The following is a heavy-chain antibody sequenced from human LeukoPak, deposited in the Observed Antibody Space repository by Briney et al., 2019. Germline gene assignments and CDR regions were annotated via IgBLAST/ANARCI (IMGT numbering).Heavy chain of an antibody. D-gene: IGHD1-26*01. V-gene: IGHV4-4*09. J-gene: IGHJ5*02. Sequence: PSETLSLTCTVSAGSISGYYWGCIRQPPGKGLEWIGYIYTSGSTNYNPSLKSRVTISVDTTKKHFSLKLSSGTAADTAVYYCARRGASGNWFDPWGQGTLVTVSS. CDR3: ARRGASGNWFDP. CDR1: AGSISGYY. CDR2: IYTSGST.